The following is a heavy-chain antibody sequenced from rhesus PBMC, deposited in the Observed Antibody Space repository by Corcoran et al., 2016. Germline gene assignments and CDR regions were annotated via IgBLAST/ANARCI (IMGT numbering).Heavy chain of an antibody. CDR3: ATGGAAGNRVAGDAFDF. D-gene: IGHD6-31*01. CDR2: VDHEDGEA. J-gene: IGHJ3*01. V-gene: IGHV1-111*02. Sequence: EVQLVQSGAEVKKPGASVKISCKASGYTFTDYYLHRVRQAPGKGIEWMGRVDHEDGEAIQAQKFQDRVTITADTSTDTAYMGLSSLRSEDTAVYYCATGGAAGNRVAGDAFDFWGQGLRVTVSS. CDR1: GYTFTDYY.